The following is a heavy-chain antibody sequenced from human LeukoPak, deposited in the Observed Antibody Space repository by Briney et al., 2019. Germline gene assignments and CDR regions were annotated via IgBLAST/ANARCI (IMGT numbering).Heavy chain of an antibody. J-gene: IGHJ5*02. V-gene: IGHV3-72*01. CDR1: GFTLSDHY. Sequence: PGGSLRLSCAASGFTLSDHYMDWVRQAPGKGLEWVGRTRDKANSYTTDYAATVRGRFSISRDDSKRSLYLQMNSLKTDDTAVYYCVSSPTTVSILAWGQGTLVTVSS. D-gene: IGHD4-17*01. CDR2: TRDKANSYTT. CDR3: VSSPTTVSILA.